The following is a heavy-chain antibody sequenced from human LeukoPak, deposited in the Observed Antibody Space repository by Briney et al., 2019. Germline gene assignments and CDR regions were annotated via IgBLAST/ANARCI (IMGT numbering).Heavy chain of an antibody. CDR1: GFTFSSYG. CDR3: AKGRPRWLLDY. V-gene: IGHV3-30*18. CDR2: ISYDGSNK. J-gene: IGHJ4*02. Sequence: PGGSLRLSCAASGFTFSSYGMHWVRQAPGKGLEWVAVISYDGSNKYYADSVKGRFTISRDNSKNTLYLQMNSLRAEDTAVYYCAKGRPRWLLDYWGQGTLVTVSS. D-gene: IGHD5-24*01.